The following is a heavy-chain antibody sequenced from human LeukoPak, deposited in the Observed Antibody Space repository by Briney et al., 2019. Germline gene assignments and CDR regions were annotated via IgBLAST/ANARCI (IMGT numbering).Heavy chain of an antibody. CDR1: GGSISIANYF. V-gene: IGHV4-39*07. Sequence: SETLSLTCTVSGGSISIANYFWGWIRQPPGKGLEWIGSTYYDGSTYYNPSLKSRVTISRDTSKDQFSLRLSSVTAADTAVYYCAKRSSGRPVDYWGQGTLVTVSS. D-gene: IGHD3-3*01. CDR3: AKRSSGRPVDY. CDR2: TYYDGST. J-gene: IGHJ4*02.